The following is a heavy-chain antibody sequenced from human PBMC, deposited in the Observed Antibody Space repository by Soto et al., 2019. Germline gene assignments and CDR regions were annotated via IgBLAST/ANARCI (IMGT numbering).Heavy chain of an antibody. V-gene: IGHV3-23*01. CDR1: GVTFSSYA. CDR3: AKVDHYWFDP. J-gene: IGHJ5*02. Sequence: GXYXGXGCAASGVTFSSYAMSWVRQAPGKGLEWVSAISGSGGSTYYADSVKGRFTISRDNSKNTLYLQMNSLRAEDTAVYYCAKVDHYWFDPWGQGTLVTVSS. CDR2: ISGSGGST.